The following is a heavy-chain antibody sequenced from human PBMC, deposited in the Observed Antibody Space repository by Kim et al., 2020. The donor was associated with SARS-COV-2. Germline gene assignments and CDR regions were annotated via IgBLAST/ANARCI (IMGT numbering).Heavy chain of an antibody. CDR2: INPNSGGT. D-gene: IGHD3-3*01. J-gene: IGHJ5*02. Sequence: ASVKVSCKASGYTFTGYYMHWVRQAPGQGLEWMGWINPNSGGTNYAQKFQGRVTMTRDTSISTAYMELSRLRSDDTAVYYCAMGSNDFLEWLLSDNWFDPWGQGTLVTVSS. CDR3: AMGSNDFLEWLLSDNWFDP. CDR1: GYTFTGYY. V-gene: IGHV1-2*02.